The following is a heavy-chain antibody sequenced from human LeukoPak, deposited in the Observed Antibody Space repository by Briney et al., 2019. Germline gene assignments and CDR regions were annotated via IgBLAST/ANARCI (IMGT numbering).Heavy chain of an antibody. J-gene: IGHJ4*02. CDR2: IIPIFDTT. CDR1: GGTFRTYA. CDR3: ATDLAAVGSSSWYREFGY. V-gene: IGHV1-69*06. Sequence: ASVKVSCKASGGTFRTYAISWVRQAPGQGLEWMGGIIPIFDTTNYAQKFQGRVTMTEDTSTDTAYMELSSLRSEDTAVYYCATDLAAVGSSSWYREFGYWGQGTLVTVSS. D-gene: IGHD6-13*01.